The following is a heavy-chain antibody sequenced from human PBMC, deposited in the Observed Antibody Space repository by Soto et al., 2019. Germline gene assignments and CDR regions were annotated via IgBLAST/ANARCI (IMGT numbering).Heavy chain of an antibody. D-gene: IGHD3-22*01. V-gene: IGHV3-30*18. CDR3: AKEYYDSSGYYYFDY. J-gene: IGHJ4*02. Sequence: GGSLRLSCAASGFTFSSYGMHWVRQAPGKGLEWVAVISYDGSSKYYADSVKGRFTISRDNSKNTLYLQMNSLRAEDTAVYYCAKEYYDSSGYYYFDYWGQGTLVTVSS. CDR1: GFTFSSYG. CDR2: ISYDGSSK.